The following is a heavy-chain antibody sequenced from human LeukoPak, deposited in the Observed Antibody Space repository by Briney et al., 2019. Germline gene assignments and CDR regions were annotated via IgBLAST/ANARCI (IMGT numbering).Heavy chain of an antibody. CDR3: AREMVDAFDI. D-gene: IGHD2-8*01. CDR2: TYYGSKWYN. V-gene: IGHV6-1*01. CDR1: GDSVSTNSGA. Sequence: SQTLSLTCGISGDSVSTNSGAWNWIRQSPSRGPEWLGRTYYGSKWYNDYAVSVKSRITINPDTSKNQFSLQLNSVTPDDTAVYYCAREMVDAFDIWGQGTLVIVSS. J-gene: IGHJ3*02.